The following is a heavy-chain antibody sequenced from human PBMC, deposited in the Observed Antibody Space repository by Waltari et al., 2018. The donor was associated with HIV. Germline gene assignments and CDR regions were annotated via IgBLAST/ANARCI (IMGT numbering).Heavy chain of an antibody. D-gene: IGHD1-26*01. CDR3: ARHALRVGAAYWNFDL. J-gene: IGHJ2*01. Sequence: QLQLQESGPGLVKPSETLSLTCAVSGASVSSSSSFWGWIRQPPGKGLEWVGRIYYTGRAYYNPSLKSRVTISVDTSKNQFSLKVTSVTAADTAVYYCARHALRVGAAYWNFDLWGRGTLVTVSS. CDR1: GASVSSSSSF. V-gene: IGHV4-39*01. CDR2: IYYTGRA.